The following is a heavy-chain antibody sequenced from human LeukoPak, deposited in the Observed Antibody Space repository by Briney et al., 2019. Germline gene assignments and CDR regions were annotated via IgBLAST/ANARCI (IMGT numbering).Heavy chain of an antibody. CDR1: GGTFSSYA. Sequence: GASVKVSCKASGGTFSSYAISWVRQAPGQGLEWMGGIIPIFGTANYEQKFQGRVTITADESTRTAYMELSSLRSEDTAVYSCARGKAVVAADFYEGDLDSWGQGTLVTVSS. V-gene: IGHV1-69*13. D-gene: IGHD2-15*01. CDR2: IIPIFGTA. CDR3: ARGKAVVAADFYEGDLDS. J-gene: IGHJ4*02.